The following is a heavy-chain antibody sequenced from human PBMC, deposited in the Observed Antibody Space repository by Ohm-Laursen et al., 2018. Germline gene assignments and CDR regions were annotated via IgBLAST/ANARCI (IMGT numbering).Heavy chain of an antibody. CDR3: ARDGSSGWSYYFDY. J-gene: IGHJ4*02. D-gene: IGHD6-19*01. V-gene: IGHV3-33*01. CDR1: GFTFSNYG. Sequence: SLRLSCSASGFTFSNYGMHWVRQAPGKGLEWVAVIWYDGSNEYYADSVKGRFTISRDNSKSTLYLQMNSLRAEDTAVYYCARDGSSGWSYYFDYWGQGTLVTVSS. CDR2: IWYDGSNE.